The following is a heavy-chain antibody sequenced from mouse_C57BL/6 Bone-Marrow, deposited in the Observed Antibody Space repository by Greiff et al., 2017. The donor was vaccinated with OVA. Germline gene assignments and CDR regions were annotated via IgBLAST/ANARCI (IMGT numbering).Heavy chain of an antibody. CDR3: ATRGYGSGYFDY. CDR2: ISSGSSTI. V-gene: IGHV5-17*01. Sequence: EVQGVESGGGLVKPGGSLKLSCAASGFTFSDYGMHWVRQAPEKGLEWVAYISSGSSTIYYADTVKGRFTISRDDATNTLFLQMTSLRSEDTAMYYCATRGYGSGYFDYWGQGTTLTVSS. J-gene: IGHJ2*01. CDR1: GFTFSDYG. D-gene: IGHD1-1*01.